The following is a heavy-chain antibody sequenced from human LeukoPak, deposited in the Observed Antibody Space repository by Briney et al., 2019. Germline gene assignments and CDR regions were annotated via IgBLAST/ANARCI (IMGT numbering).Heavy chain of an antibody. J-gene: IGHJ4*02. CDR2: IYYSGST. V-gene: IGHV4-59*12. Sequence: SETLSLTCTVSGGSISSYYWSWIRQPPGKGLEWIGYIYYSGSTNYNPSLKSRVTISVDTSKNQFSLKLSSVTAADTAVYYCASGPGRSFDYWGQGTLVTVSS. CDR1: GGSISSYY. D-gene: IGHD1-26*01. CDR3: ASGPGRSFDY.